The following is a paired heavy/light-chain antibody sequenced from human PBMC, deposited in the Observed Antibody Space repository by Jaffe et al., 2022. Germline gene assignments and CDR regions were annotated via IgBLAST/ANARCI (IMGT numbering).Light chain of an antibody. CDR2: DAS. CDR1: QSVSSY. CDR3: QQRSNWPQT. J-gene: IGKJ1*01. Sequence: EIVLTQSPATLSLSPGERATLSCRASQSVSSYLAWYQQKPGQAPRLLIYDASNRATGIPARFSGSGSGTDFTLTISSLEPEDFAVYYCQQRSNWPQTFGQGTKVEIK. V-gene: IGKV3-11*01.
Heavy chain of an antibody. D-gene: IGHD3-3*01. CDR1: GGTFSSYA. J-gene: IGHJ5*02. CDR3: ARGQRITIFGVANVGDWFDP. V-gene: IGHV1-69*01. Sequence: QVQLVQSGAEVKKPGSSVKVSCKASGGTFSSYAISWVRQAPGQGLEWMGGIIPIFGTANYAQKFQGRVTITADESTSTAYMELSSLRSEDTAVYYCARGQRITIFGVANVGDWFDPWGQGTLVTVSS. CDR2: IIPIFGTA.